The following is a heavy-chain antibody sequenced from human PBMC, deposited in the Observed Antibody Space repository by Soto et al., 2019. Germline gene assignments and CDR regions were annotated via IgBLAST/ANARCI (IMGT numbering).Heavy chain of an antibody. Sequence: QVQLQESGPGLVKPSETLSLTCTVSGGSISSYYWSWIRQPPGKGLEWIGYIYYSGSTNYNPSLSSRVSISVDTSKNQFSLKLSSVTAADTAVYYCARVWATKGFDYWGQGTLVTVSS. D-gene: IGHD5-12*01. CDR3: ARVWATKGFDY. CDR1: GGSISSYY. V-gene: IGHV4-59*01. CDR2: IYYSGST. J-gene: IGHJ4*02.